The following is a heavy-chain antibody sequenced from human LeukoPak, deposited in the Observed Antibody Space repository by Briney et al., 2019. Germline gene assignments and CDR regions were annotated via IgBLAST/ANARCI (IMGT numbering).Heavy chain of an antibody. D-gene: IGHD1-7*01. Sequence: ASVKVSCKASGYTFTSYDINWVRQATGQGLEWMGWMNPNSGNTGYAQKFQGRVTITRNTSTSTAYMELSSLRSEDTAVYYCARGKRNLDFDYWGQGTLVTVSS. CDR2: MNPNSGNT. J-gene: IGHJ4*02. CDR3: ARGKRNLDFDY. CDR1: GYTFTSYD. V-gene: IGHV1-8*03.